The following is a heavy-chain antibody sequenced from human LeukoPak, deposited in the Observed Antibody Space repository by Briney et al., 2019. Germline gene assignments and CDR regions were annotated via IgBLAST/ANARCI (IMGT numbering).Heavy chain of an antibody. V-gene: IGHV3-23*01. D-gene: IGHD6-19*01. Sequence: GGSLRLSCAASGFTFSSYAMSWVRQAPGKGLEWVSAISGSGGSTYYADSVKGRFTISRDNSKNTLYLQMNSLRAEDTAVYYCARDRSQWLGPLDYWGQGTLVTVSS. J-gene: IGHJ4*02. CDR3: ARDRSQWLGPLDY. CDR1: GFTFSSYA. CDR2: ISGSGGST.